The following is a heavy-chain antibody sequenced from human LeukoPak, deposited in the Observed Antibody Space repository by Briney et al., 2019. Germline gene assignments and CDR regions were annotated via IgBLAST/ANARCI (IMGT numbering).Heavy chain of an antibody. CDR1: GYTFTNYG. CDR2: VSAYGDNT. V-gene: IGHV1-18*01. D-gene: IGHD2-15*01. Sequence: ASVKVSCKTSGYTFTNYGITWVRQAPGQGLEWMGWVSAYGDNTNYVQKIQGRVTMTTDTSTSTAYMELRSLRSDDTAVYYCARDCIGCHGFDYWGQGTLVTVSS. J-gene: IGHJ4*02. CDR3: ARDCIGCHGFDY.